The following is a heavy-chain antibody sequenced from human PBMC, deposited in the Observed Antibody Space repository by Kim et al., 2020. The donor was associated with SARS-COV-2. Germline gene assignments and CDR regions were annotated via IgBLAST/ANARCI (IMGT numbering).Heavy chain of an antibody. CDR2: ISYDGSNK. D-gene: IGHD1-26*01. CDR3: ARASGSYLPDFDY. V-gene: IGHV3-33*05. Sequence: GGSLRLSCAASGFTFSSYGMHWVRQAPGKGLEWVAVISYDGSNKYYADSVKGRFTISRDNSKNTLYLQMNSLRAEDTAVYYCARASGSYLPDFDYWGQGTLVTVSS. CDR1: GFTFSSYG. J-gene: IGHJ4*02.